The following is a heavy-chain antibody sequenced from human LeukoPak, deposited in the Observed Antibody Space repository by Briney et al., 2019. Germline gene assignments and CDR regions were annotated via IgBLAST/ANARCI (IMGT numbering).Heavy chain of an antibody. V-gene: IGHV3-30*02. J-gene: IGHJ5*02. CDR2: IRYDGSNK. CDR1: GFTFSSYV. Sequence: GGSLRLSCAASGFTFSSYVMHWVRQAPGKGLEWVAFIRYDGSNKYYADSVKGRFTISRDNSKNTLYLQMNSLRAEDTAVYYCAKAYSSGWYNWFDPWGQGTLVTVSS. CDR3: AKAYSSGWYNWFDP. D-gene: IGHD6-19*01.